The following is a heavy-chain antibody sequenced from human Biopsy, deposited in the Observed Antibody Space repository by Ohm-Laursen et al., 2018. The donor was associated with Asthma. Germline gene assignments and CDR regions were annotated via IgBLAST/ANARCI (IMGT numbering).Heavy chain of an antibody. V-gene: IGHV1-69*01. J-gene: IGHJ6*02. CDR1: GDILSSFG. CDR3: ARGGYYGDRRYHNGLDV. D-gene: IGHD4-17*01. Sequence: SSVKVSCKAHGDILSSFGIKWVRKAPGQGLEWMGGVIPIYGTTHTARKFQGRVTITADESTGTAYMELTGLRKEDTAVYYCARGGYYGDRRYHNGLDVWGQGTTVTVSS. CDR2: VIPIYGTT.